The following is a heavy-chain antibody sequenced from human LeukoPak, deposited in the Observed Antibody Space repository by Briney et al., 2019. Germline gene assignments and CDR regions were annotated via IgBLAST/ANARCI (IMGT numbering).Heavy chain of an antibody. CDR3: ATEYYGSYNY. CDR2: IKSKTDGGTT. D-gene: IGHD1-26*01. Sequence: GGSLRLSCAASGSTFSAAWMSWVRQAPGKGVEWVGHIKSKTDGGTTDYAAPVKDRFTISRDDSKTTLYLQMNSLKVEDTAVYYCATEYYGSYNYWGQGTLVTVSS. CDR1: GSTFSAAW. J-gene: IGHJ4*02. V-gene: IGHV3-15*01.